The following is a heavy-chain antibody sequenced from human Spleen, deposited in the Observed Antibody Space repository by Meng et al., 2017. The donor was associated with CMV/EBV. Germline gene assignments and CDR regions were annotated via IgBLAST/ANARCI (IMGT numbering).Heavy chain of an antibody. Sequence: LPCAVYGGSFSGYYWSWIRQPPGKGLEWIGEINHSGSTNYNPSLKSRVTISVDTSKNQFSLKLSSVTAADTAVYYCARVVGGATYGYWGQGTLVTVSS. V-gene: IGHV4-34*01. D-gene: IGHD1-26*01. CDR2: INHSGST. J-gene: IGHJ4*02. CDR3: ARVVGGATYGY. CDR1: GGSFSGYY.